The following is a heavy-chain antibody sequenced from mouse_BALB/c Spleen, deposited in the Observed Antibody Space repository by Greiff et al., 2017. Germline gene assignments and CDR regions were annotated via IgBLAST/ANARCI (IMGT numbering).Heavy chain of an antibody. CDR1: GFTFSSYA. J-gene: IGHJ4*01. V-gene: IGHV5-6-5*01. Sequence: EVKLMESGGGLVKPGGSLKLSCAASGFTFSSYAMSWVRQTPEKRLEWVASISSGGSTYYPDSVKGRFTISRDNARNILYLQMSSLRSEDTAMYYCARGRGNYYAMDYWGQGTPVTVSS. CDR3: ARGRGNYYAMDY. D-gene: IGHD2-1*01. CDR2: ISSGGST.